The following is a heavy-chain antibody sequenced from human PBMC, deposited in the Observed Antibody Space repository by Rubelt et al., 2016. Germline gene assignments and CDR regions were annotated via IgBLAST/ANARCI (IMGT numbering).Heavy chain of an antibody. CDR2: IYHSGST. Sequence: QVQLQESGPGLVKPSETLSLTCTVSGYSISSGYYWGWIRQPPGKGLEWIGSIYHSGSTYYNPSLKSRVTISVDTSKNQFSLKLSSVTAADTAVYYCARLGGGSWESDYWGQGTLVTVSS. D-gene: IGHD2-15*01. CDR1: GYSISSGYY. CDR3: ARLGGGSWESDY. V-gene: IGHV4-38-2*02. J-gene: IGHJ4*02.